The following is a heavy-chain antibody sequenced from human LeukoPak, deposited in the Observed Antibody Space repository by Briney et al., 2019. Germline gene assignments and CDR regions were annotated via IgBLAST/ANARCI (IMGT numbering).Heavy chain of an antibody. V-gene: IGHV4-61*05. J-gene: IGHJ4*02. D-gene: IGHD6-6*01. CDR3: ARRSEYTFDY. Sequence: PSETLSLTCTVSGGSISSSSYYWSWIRQPPGKGLEWIGYIYYSGSTNYNPSLKSRVTISVDTSKNQFSLKLSSVTAADTAVYYCARRSEYTFDYWGQGTLVTVSS. CDR2: IYYSGST. CDR1: GGSISSSSYY.